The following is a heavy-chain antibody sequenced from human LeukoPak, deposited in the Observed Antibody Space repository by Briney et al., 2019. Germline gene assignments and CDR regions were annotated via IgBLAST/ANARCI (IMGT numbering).Heavy chain of an antibody. V-gene: IGHV4-59*11. CDR1: DDSFSSHY. D-gene: IGHD4-11*01. CDR3: ARRVTIHYYMDV. J-gene: IGHJ6*03. CDR2: ISYIGST. Sequence: SETLSLTCAVSDDSFSSHYWTWIRQPPGKGLEWIGYISYIGSTNYNPSLKSRVTISIDTSKNQFSLKLTSVTAADTAVYYCARRVTIHYYMDVWGKGTPVTVSS.